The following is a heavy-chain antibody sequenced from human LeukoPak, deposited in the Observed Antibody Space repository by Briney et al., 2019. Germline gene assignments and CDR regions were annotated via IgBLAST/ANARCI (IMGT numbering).Heavy chain of an antibody. CDR1: RFNFRNYA. V-gene: IGHV3-23*01. CDR2: ISGSGGST. D-gene: IGHD3-22*01. CDR3: AKEKYYYNSSVYFDY. J-gene: IGHJ4*02. Sequence: PGGSLRLSCAASRFNFRNYAMNWVRQAPGKGLEWVSAISGSGGSTYYSDSVKGRFTISRDNSNNTLSLQMNSLRAEDTAIYYCAKEKYYYNSSVYFDYWGQGTLVTVSS.